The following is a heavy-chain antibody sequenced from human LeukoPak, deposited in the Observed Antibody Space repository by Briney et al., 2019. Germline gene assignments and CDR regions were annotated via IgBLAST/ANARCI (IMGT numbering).Heavy chain of an antibody. V-gene: IGHV3-9*01. CDR1: GFTFDDYA. D-gene: IGHD2-2*01. J-gene: IGHJ6*02. Sequence: AGGSLRLSCAASGFTFDDYAMHWVRQAPGKGLEWVSGISWNSGSIGYADSVKRRFTISRDNAKNSLYLQMNSLRAEDTALYYCAKDASPDIVVVPAAILPYYYYGMDVWGQGTTVTVSS. CDR2: ISWNSGSI. CDR3: AKDASPDIVVVPAAILPYYYYGMDV.